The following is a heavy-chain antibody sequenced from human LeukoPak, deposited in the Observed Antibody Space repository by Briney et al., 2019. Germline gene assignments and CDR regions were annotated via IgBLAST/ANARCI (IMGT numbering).Heavy chain of an antibody. J-gene: IGHJ6*02. V-gene: IGHV3-21*01. CDR1: GFTVSSNY. CDR2: ISSSSSYI. Sequence: GGSLRLSCAASGFTVSSNYMSWVRQAPGKGLEWVSSISSSSSYIYYADSVKGRFTISRDNAKNSLYLQMNSLRAEDTAVYYCARGIGPYYDFWSGYYPLGDVWGQGTTVTVSS. D-gene: IGHD3-3*01. CDR3: ARGIGPYYDFWSGYYPLGDV.